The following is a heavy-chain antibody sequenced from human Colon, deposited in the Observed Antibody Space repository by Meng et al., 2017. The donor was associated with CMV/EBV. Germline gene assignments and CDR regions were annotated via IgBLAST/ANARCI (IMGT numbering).Heavy chain of an antibody. CDR1: GFTFSSYW. J-gene: IGHJ4*02. CDR2: VGSRGSTT. V-gene: IGHV3-48*03. CDR3: ARSRAAADVDY. Sequence: GESLKISCAASGFTFSSYWMHWVRQAPGKGLEWVAYVGSRGSTTYYADSVKGRFTISRDNGKKSLFLQMNNLGAEDTAVYYCARSRAAADVDYWGQGTLVTVSS. D-gene: IGHD6-13*01.